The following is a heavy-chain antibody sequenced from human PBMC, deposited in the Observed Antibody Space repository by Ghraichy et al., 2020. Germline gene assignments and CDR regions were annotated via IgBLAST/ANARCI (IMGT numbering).Heavy chain of an antibody. CDR3: AKGRSRWLQYGDFDL. CDR1: GFTFSSYA. V-gene: IGHV3-23*01. Sequence: AGSLRLSCAASGFTFSSYAMSWVRQAPGKGLEWVSAISGSGGSTYYADSVKGRFTISRDNSKNTLYLQMNSLRAEDTAVYYCAKGRSRWLQYGDFDLWGRGTLVTVSS. J-gene: IGHJ2*01. CDR2: ISGSGGST. D-gene: IGHD5-24*01.